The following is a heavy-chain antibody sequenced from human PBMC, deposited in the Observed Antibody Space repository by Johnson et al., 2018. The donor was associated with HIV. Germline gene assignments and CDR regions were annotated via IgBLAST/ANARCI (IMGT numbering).Heavy chain of an antibody. V-gene: IGHV3-66*01. CDR1: VFSVSSNY. Sequence: VQLVESGGGLVQPGGSLRLSCAASVFSVSSNYMSWVRQSPGKGLEWVSVTYSGGSTYYADSVKGRFTISRDNSQNTLYLQMNSLRAEDTAGYYWANGGGGAFDIWGQGTMVTVSS. CDR3: ANGGGGAFDI. D-gene: IGHD3-16*01. CDR2: TYSGGST. J-gene: IGHJ3*02.